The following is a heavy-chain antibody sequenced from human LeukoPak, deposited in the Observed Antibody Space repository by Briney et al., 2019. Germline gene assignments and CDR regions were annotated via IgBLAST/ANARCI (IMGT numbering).Heavy chain of an antibody. Sequence: ASVKISCKASGYIFTSYYMNWVRQAPGQGPEWMGIINPNGGSTTYSQRFQGRVSMTRDTSTSTVYMGLTSLTFEDTAMYYCARDPISSSWPRGHWFDPWGQGTLVTVSS. V-gene: IGHV1-46*01. CDR1: GYIFTSYY. CDR3: ARDPISSSWPRGHWFDP. J-gene: IGHJ5*02. CDR2: INPNGGST. D-gene: IGHD6-13*01.